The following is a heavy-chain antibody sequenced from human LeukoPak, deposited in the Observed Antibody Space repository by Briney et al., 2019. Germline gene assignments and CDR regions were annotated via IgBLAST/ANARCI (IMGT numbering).Heavy chain of an antibody. CDR1: GVIFTDYA. CDR3: AKGDLIRGYFDY. Sequence: GGSLRLSCVASGVIFTDYAMSWVRQAPGKGLEWVSAISGSGGSTYYADSVKGRFTISRDNSKNTLYLQMNSLRAEDTAVYYCAKGDLIRGYFDYWGQGTLVTVSS. CDR2: ISGSGGST. D-gene: IGHD2-21*01. V-gene: IGHV3-23*01. J-gene: IGHJ4*02.